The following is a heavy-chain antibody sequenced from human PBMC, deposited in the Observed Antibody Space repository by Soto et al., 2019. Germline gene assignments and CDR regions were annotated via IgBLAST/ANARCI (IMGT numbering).Heavy chain of an antibody. CDR2: IWYDGSNK. CDR3: ATRRDAEYFQH. V-gene: IGHV3-33*01. CDR1: GFTFSSYG. J-gene: IGHJ1*01. Sequence: QVQLVESGGGVVQPGRSLRLSCAASGFTFSSYGMHWVRQAPGKGLEWVAVIWYDGSNKYYADSVKGRFTISRDNSKNTLYLQMNSLRAEDTAVYYCATRRDAEYFQHWGQGTLVTVSS.